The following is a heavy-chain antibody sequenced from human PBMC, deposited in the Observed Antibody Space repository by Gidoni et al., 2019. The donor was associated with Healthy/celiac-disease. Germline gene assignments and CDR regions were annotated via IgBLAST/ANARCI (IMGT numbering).Heavy chain of an antibody. CDR3: AKDQHSHQLPGPGMDV. V-gene: IGHV3-9*01. Sequence: EVQLVESGGGLVQPGRSLRLSCAASGFTFDDYAMHWVRQAPGKGLEWVSGISWNSGSIGYADSVKGRFTISRDNAKNSLYLQMNSLRAEDTALYYCAKDQHSHQLPGPGMDVWGQGTTVTVSS. CDR2: ISWNSGSI. CDR1: GFTFDDYA. J-gene: IGHJ6*02. D-gene: IGHD2-2*01.